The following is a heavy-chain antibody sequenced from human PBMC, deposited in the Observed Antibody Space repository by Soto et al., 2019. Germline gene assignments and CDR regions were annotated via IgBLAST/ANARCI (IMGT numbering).Heavy chain of an antibody. J-gene: IGHJ4*02. D-gene: IGHD2-21*02. CDR2: IYYSGST. Sequence: PSETLSLTCTVSGGSISSSSYYWGWIRQPPGKGLEWIGSIYYSGSTYYNPSLKSRVTISVDTSKNQFSLKLSSVTAADTAVYYCARVFPSYCGGDCSYFDSWGQGTLVTVSS. V-gene: IGHV4-39*01. CDR1: GGSISSSSYY. CDR3: ARVFPSYCGGDCSYFDS.